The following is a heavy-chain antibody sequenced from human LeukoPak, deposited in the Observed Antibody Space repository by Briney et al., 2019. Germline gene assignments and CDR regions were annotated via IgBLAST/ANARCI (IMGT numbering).Heavy chain of an antibody. V-gene: IGHV1-18*01. CDR3: AGSLGYCTSNVCYLKY. Sequence: ASVKVSCKTSGYSENFYGITWVRQVAGQGLEGMGWISAQHGQTENEPNSQDKVTMTTDTYTNKAYMDLRSLRSDDTAVYYCAGSLGYCTSNVCYLKYWGQGTLVTVSS. D-gene: IGHD2-8*01. CDR1: GYSENFYG. J-gene: IGHJ4*02. CDR2: ISAQHGQT.